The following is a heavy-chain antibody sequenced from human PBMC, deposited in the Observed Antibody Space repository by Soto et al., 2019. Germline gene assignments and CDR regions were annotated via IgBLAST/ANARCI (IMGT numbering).Heavy chain of an antibody. CDR3: ARGGARYSSSWYSPTRYYGMDV. D-gene: IGHD6-13*01. CDR2: INPNSGGT. J-gene: IGHJ6*01. CDR1: GYTFTSYD. Sequence: GASVKVSCKASGYTFTSYDINWVRQAPGQGLEWMGWINPNSGGTNYAQKFQGWVTMTRDTSISTAYMELSRLRSDDTAVYYCARGGARYSSSWYSPTRYYGMDVWGQGTTVTVSS. V-gene: IGHV1-2*04.